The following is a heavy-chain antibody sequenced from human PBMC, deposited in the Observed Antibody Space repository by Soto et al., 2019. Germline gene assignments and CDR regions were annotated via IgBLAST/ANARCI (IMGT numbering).Heavy chain of an antibody. CDR2: ISGSGGST. Sequence: GGSLRLSCAASGFTFSILSMCWVRQSPGKGLEWVSTISGSGGSTYYADAVKGRFSISRDNSMGTLYLQMKSLRVDDTAIYYCAFVVSRGSTVDLGFWGPGTLVTGFS. J-gene: IGHJ1*01. V-gene: IGHV3-23*01. CDR1: GFTFSILS. D-gene: IGHD2-15*01. CDR3: AFVVSRGSTVDLGF.